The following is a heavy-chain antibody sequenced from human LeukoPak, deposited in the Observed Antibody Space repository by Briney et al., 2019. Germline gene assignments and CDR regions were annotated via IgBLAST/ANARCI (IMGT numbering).Heavy chain of an antibody. D-gene: IGHD3-16*01. CDR2: IYYSGST. CDR1: GGSFSGYY. J-gene: IGHJ5*02. Sequence: SETLSLTCAVYGGSFSGYYWSWIRQPPGKGLEWIGSIYYSGSTYYNPSLKSRVTISVDTSKNQFSLKLSSVTAADTAVYYCARGERLQNWFDPWGQGTLVTVSS. CDR3: ARGERLQNWFDP. V-gene: IGHV4-34*01.